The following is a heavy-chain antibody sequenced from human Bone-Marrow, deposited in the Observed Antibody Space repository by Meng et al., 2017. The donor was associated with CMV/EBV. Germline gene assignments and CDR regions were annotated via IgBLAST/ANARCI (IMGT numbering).Heavy chain of an antibody. CDR3: ARESIVGAYYYYYYGMDV. CDR1: GFTFNDYA. Sequence: GESLKISCAASGFTFNDYALHWVRQAPGKGLEWVAIISSDGSKKYYADSVKGRFSISRDNSENTLYLQMNSLRAEDTAIYYCARESIVGAYYYYYYGMDVWGQGTTVTVSS. J-gene: IGHJ6*02. CDR2: ISSDGSKK. V-gene: IGHV3-30-3*01. D-gene: IGHD1-26*01.